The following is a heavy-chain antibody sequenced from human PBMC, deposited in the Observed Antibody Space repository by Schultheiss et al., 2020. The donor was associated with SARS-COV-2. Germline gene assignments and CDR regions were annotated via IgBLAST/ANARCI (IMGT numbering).Heavy chain of an antibody. V-gene: IGHV3-21*01. J-gene: IGHJ6*02. CDR1: GFTFSSYS. CDR3: ARDILRHYYGSGSPRYYYYGMDV. Sequence: GGSLRLSCAASGFTFSSYSMNWVRQAPGKGLEWVSSISSSSSYIYYADSVKGRFTISRDNAKNSLYLQMNSLRAEDTAVYYCARDILRHYYGSGSPRYYYYGMDVWGQGTTVTVSS. CDR2: ISSSSSYI. D-gene: IGHD3-10*01.